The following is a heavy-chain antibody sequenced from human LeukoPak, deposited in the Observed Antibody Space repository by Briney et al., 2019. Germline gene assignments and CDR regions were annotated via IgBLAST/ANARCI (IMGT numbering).Heavy chain of an antibody. CDR3: ARGVIGYYYDSSGYPHDAFDI. Sequence: ASVNVSCKASGYTFTSYYMHWVRQAPGQGLEWMGIINPSGGSTSYAQKFQGRVTMTRDTSTSTVYMELRSLRSDDTAVYYCARGVIGYYYDSSGYPHDAFDIWGQGTMVTVSS. CDR2: INPSGGST. CDR1: GYTFTSYY. J-gene: IGHJ3*02. D-gene: IGHD3-22*01. V-gene: IGHV1-46*01.